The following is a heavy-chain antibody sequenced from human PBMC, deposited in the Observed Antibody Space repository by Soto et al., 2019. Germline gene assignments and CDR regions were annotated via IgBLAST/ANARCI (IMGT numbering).Heavy chain of an antibody. CDR1: GFTFADYA. CDR3: AKDSNAGYDFWSGYYV. D-gene: IGHD3-3*01. J-gene: IGHJ4*02. V-gene: IGHV3-9*01. CDR2: ISWNSGII. Sequence: GWSLRLSCAASGFTFADYAMHWVRQAPGKGLEWVSGISWNSGIIGYADSVKGRFTISRNNAKNSLYLQMNSLRAEDTALYYCAKDSNAGYDFWSGYYVWGQGTLVTVSS.